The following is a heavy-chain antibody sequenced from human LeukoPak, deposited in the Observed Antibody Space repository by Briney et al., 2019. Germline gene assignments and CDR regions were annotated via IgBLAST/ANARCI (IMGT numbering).Heavy chain of an antibody. CDR1: GYTFTGYY. Sequence: GASVKVSCKASGYTFTGYYMHWVRQAPGQGLEWMGWINPNSGGTNYAQKFQGRVTMTRDTSISTAYMELSRLRSDDTAVYYYACHRDYYGSGSYLAFDIWGQGTMVTVSS. CDR3: ACHRDYYGSGSYLAFDI. CDR2: INPNSGGT. J-gene: IGHJ3*02. V-gene: IGHV1-2*02. D-gene: IGHD3-10*01.